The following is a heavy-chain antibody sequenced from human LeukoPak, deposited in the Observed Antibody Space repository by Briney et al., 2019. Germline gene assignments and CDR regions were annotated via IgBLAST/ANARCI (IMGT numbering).Heavy chain of an antibody. D-gene: IGHD2-21*02. CDR1: GGSISSGGYY. V-gene: IGHV4-31*03. Sequence: SETLSLTCTVSGGSISSGGYYWRWIRQHPGKGLEWIGYIYYSGSTYYNPSLKSRVTISVDTSKNQFSLKLSSVTAADTAVYYCARVTAYCGGDCSRYFDYWGQGTLVTVSS. J-gene: IGHJ4*02. CDR2: IYYSGST. CDR3: ARVTAYCGGDCSRYFDY.